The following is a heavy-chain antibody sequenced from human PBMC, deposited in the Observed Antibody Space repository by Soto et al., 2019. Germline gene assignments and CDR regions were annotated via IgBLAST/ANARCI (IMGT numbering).Heavy chain of an antibody. V-gene: IGHV3-23*01. CDR3: AKDSYYYDSSANSGIYYYYGMDV. J-gene: IGHJ6*02. CDR2: ISGSGGST. Sequence: GGSLRLSCAASGFTFSSYAMSWVRQAPGKGLEWVSAISGSGGSTYYADSVKGRFTISRDNSKNTLYLQMNSLRAEDTAVYYCAKDSYYYDSSANSGIYYYYGMDVWGQGTTVTVSS. D-gene: IGHD3-22*01. CDR1: GFTFSSYA.